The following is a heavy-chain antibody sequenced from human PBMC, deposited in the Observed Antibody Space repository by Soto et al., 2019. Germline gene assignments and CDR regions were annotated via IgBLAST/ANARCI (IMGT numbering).Heavy chain of an antibody. CDR1: GDTFSSYA. CDR3: ARVGPAHYYDSSGYYSPLDY. J-gene: IGHJ4*02. CDR2: IIPMFGTA. D-gene: IGHD3-22*01. Sequence: QVQLVQSGAEVKKPGSSVKVSCKASGDTFSSYAINWVRQAPGQGLEWMGGIIPMFGTANYAQKFKGRVTITADERTSTVYMVLSSLRSEDTAVYYCARVGPAHYYDSSGYYSPLDYWGQGTLVTVSS. V-gene: IGHV1-69*01.